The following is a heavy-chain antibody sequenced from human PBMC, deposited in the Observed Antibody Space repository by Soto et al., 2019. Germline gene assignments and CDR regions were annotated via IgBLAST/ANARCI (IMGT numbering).Heavy chain of an antibody. J-gene: IGHJ4*02. Sequence: GGSLRLSCAASGFTFSSYWMSWVRQAPGKGLEWVANIKQDGSEKYYVDSVKGRFTISRDNAKNSLYLQMNSLRAEDTAVYYCARGVTIFGVVIRYFDYWGQGTLVTVSS. V-gene: IGHV3-7*01. CDR3: ARGVTIFGVVIRYFDY. CDR2: IKQDGSEK. D-gene: IGHD3-3*01. CDR1: GFTFSSYW.